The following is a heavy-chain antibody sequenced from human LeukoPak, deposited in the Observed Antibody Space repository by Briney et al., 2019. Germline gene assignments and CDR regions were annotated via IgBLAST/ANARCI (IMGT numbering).Heavy chain of an antibody. CDR2: ISSSSSPL. Sequence: GGSLRLSCAASGFTFSNSNMNCVRQAPGKGLEWVSYISSSSSPLYQADSVKGRFTISRDNAKNFLYLQMNSLRDEDTAVYYCARDDAYGFDIWGQGTMVTVSS. D-gene: IGHD2-2*01. V-gene: IGHV3-48*02. J-gene: IGHJ3*02. CDR1: GFTFSNSN. CDR3: ARDDAYGFDI.